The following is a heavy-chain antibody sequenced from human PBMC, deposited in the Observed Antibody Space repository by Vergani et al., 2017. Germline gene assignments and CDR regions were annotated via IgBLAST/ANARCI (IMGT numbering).Heavy chain of an antibody. J-gene: IGHJ6*03. CDR2: IYYSGST. V-gene: IGHV4-31*03. CDR3: ARDRGPYCSSTSCYPPRRDYYYYYYMDV. D-gene: IGHD2-2*01. CDR1: GGSISSGGYY. Sequence: VQLQESGPGLVKPSQTLSLTCTVSGGSISSGGYYWSWIRQHPGKGLEWIGYIYYSGSTYYNPSLKSRVTISVDTSKNQFSLKLSSVTAADTAVYYCARDRGPYCSSTSCYPPRRDYYYYYYMDVWGKGTTVTVSS.